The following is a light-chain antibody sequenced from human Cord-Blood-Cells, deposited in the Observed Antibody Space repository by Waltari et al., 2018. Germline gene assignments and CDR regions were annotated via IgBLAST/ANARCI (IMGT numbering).Light chain of an antibody. CDR3: QQSYSTPYT. CDR2: AAS. CDR1: QSISNY. V-gene: IGKV1-39*01. J-gene: IGKJ2*01. Sequence: DIQMTQSPSSLSASVGDRVTITCRASQSISNYLNWYQQKPGKAPKLLIYAASSLQSGVPARFSCSGSVTVFSLTSSSLQPEAVATYYCQQSYSTPYTFGQGTKLEIK.